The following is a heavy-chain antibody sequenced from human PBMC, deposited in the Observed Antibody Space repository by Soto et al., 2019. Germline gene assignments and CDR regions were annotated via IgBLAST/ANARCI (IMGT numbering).Heavy chain of an antibody. V-gene: IGHV1-69*08. CDR1: GGTFSSYT. D-gene: IGHD6-13*01. CDR2: IIPILGIA. J-gene: IGHJ6*02. Sequence: QVQLVQSGAEVKKPGSSVKVSCKASGGTFSSYTISWVRQAPGQGLEWMGRIIPILGIANYAQKFQGRVTITADNSTSTAYMELSSLRSEDTAVDYCARDEQLPLAQHPNYGMDVWGQGTTVTVSS. CDR3: ARDEQLPLAQHPNYGMDV.